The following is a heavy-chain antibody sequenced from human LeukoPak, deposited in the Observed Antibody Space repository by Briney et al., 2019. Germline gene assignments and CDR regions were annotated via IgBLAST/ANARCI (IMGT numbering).Heavy chain of an antibody. CDR2: IWYDGSNK. CDR3: ARGGFRVVVPAAIPED. D-gene: IGHD2-2*02. Sequence: GSLRLSCAASGFTFSSYGMHWVRQAPGKGLEWVAVIWYDGSNKYYADSVKGRFTISRDNSKSTLYLQMNSLRAEDTAVYYCARGGFRVVVPAAIPEDWGQGTLVTVSS. CDR1: GFTFSSYG. J-gene: IGHJ4*02. V-gene: IGHV3-33*01.